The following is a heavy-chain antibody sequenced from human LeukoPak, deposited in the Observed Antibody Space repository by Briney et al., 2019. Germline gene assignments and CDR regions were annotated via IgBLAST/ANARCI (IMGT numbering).Heavy chain of an antibody. J-gene: IGHJ4*02. CDR2: IYYSGST. Sequence: KPSETLSLTCTVSGGSISSSSYYWGWIRQPPGKGLEWIGYIYYSGSTYYNPSLKSRVTISVDTSKNQFSLKLSSVTAADTAVYYCARDGPKYSSSPNFDYWGQGTLVTVSS. CDR3: ARDGPKYSSSPNFDY. D-gene: IGHD6-6*01. V-gene: IGHV4-30-4*08. CDR1: GGSISSSSYY.